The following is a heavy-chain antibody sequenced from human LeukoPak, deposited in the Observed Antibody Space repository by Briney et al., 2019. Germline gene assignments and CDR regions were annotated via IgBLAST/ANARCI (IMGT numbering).Heavy chain of an antibody. V-gene: IGHV4-59*08. Sequence: SETLSLTCTVSGGSISSYYWSWIRQPPGKGLEWIGYIYYSGSTNYNPSLKSRVTISVDTSKNQSSLKLSSVTAADTAVYYCARRPTVTTSFFDYWGQGTLVTVSS. D-gene: IGHD4-17*01. CDR3: ARRPTVTTSFFDY. J-gene: IGHJ4*02. CDR1: GGSISSYY. CDR2: IYYSGST.